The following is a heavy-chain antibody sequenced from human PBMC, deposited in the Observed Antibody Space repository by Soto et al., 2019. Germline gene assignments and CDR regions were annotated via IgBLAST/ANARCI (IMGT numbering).Heavy chain of an antibody. CDR3: ARASEGGFDP. CDR2: SLAAGDT. Sequence: EVQLVESGGGLVQPGGSLRLSCAASGFTFSTYDMHWVRQATGKGLEWVSISLAAGDTYYTDSVKGRFTISRDNAKNSLYLQMDSLRAGDTAVYYCARASEGGFDPWGQGTLVTVSS. CDR1: GFTFSTYD. J-gene: IGHJ5*02. V-gene: IGHV3-13*01.